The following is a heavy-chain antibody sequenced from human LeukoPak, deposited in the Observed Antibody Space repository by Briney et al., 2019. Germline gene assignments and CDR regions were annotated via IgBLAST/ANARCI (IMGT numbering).Heavy chain of an antibody. D-gene: IGHD2-2*01. CDR3: ARDIVVVPASGYYYYYMDV. CDR1: EYTFTGYY. CDR2: INPNSGGT. V-gene: IGHV1-2*02. Sequence: ASVKVSCKASEYTFTGYYMHWVRQAPGQGLEWMGWINPNSGGTNYAQKFQGRVTMTRDTSISSAYMELSRLRSDDTAVYYCARDIVVVPASGYYYYYMDVWGKGTTVTVSS. J-gene: IGHJ6*03.